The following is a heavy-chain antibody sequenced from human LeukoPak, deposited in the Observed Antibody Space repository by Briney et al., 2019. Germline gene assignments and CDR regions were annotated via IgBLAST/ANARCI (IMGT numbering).Heavy chain of an antibody. J-gene: IGHJ4*02. CDR3: ARGVRSYYDSSGYYDY. CDR1: GFRFRNYA. Sequence: GGSLRLSCEDSGFRFRNYAMSWVRQAPGKGLEWVSSISAGGDSTYYADSVTGRFTVSRDNSKNTLYLQVTSLRAEDTAVYHCARGVRSYYDSSGYYDYWGQGTLVTVSS. V-gene: IGHV3-23*01. CDR2: ISAGGDST. D-gene: IGHD3-22*01.